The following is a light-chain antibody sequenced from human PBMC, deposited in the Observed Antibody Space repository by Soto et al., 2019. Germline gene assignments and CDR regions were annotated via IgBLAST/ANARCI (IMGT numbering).Light chain of an antibody. CDR1: SSDVGAYNY. CDR2: EVT. J-gene: IGLJ1*01. CDR3: CSYADNNDYV. V-gene: IGLV2-8*01. Sequence: QSVLAQPPSASGSLGQSVTIPCTGTSSDVGAYNYVSWYQQHPGKAPKLMIYEVTRRPSGVPDRFSGSKSGNTASLNVSGLQAEDEADYYCCSYADNNDYVFGTGTKVT.